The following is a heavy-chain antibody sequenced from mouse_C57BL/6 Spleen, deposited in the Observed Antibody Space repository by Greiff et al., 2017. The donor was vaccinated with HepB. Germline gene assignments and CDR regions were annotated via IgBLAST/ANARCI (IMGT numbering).Heavy chain of an antibody. V-gene: IGHV1-15*01. D-gene: IGHD1-1*01. CDR2: IDPETGGT. J-gene: IGHJ3*01. CDR3: TRGRGSSYGWFAY. CDR1: GYTFTDYE. Sequence: VQLQQSGAELVRPGASVTLSCKASGYTFTDYEMHWVKQTPVHGLEWIGAIDPETGGTAYNQKFKGKAILTADKSSSTAYMELRSLTSEDSAVYYCTRGRGSSYGWFAYWGQGTLVTVSA.